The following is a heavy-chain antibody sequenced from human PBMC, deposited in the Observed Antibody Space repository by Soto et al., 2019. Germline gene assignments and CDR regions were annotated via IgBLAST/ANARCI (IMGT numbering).Heavy chain of an antibody. CDR2: IYYSGST. D-gene: IGHD2-15*01. J-gene: IGHJ4*02. CDR3: ARGQVVAAQH. Sequence: SETLSLTCAVSGGSISSGGYYWSWIRQHPGKGLEWIGYIYYSGSTYYNTSLKSRVTISVDTSKNQFSLKLSSVTAADTAVYYCARGQVVAAQHWGQGTLVTVSS. V-gene: IGHV4-31*11. CDR1: GGSISSGGYY.